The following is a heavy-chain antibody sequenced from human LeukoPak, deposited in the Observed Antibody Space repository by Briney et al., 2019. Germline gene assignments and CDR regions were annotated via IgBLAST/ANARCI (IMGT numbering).Heavy chain of an antibody. Sequence: SGTLSLTCTVSGGSISSYYWSWVRQPPGKGLEWIGYIYYSGSTNYNPSLKSRVTISVDTSKNQFSLKLSSVTAADTAVYYCARSTLIAVAGDYWGQGTLVTVSS. D-gene: IGHD6-19*01. J-gene: IGHJ4*02. CDR3: ARSTLIAVAGDY. CDR2: IYYSGST. V-gene: IGHV4-59*01. CDR1: GGSISSYY.